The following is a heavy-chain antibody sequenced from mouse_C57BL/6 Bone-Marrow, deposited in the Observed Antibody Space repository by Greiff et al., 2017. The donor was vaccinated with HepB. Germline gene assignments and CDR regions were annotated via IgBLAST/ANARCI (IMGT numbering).Heavy chain of an antibody. CDR2: INPGSGGT. Sequence: QVQLQQSGAELVRPGTSVKVSCKASGYAFTNYLIEWVKQRPGQGLEWIGVINPGSGGTNYNEKFKGKATLTADKSSSTAYMQLSSLTSEDSAVYFCARSLYYGNLYWYFDVWGTGTTVTVSS. J-gene: IGHJ1*03. D-gene: IGHD2-1*01. V-gene: IGHV1-54*01. CDR3: ARSLYYGNLYWYFDV. CDR1: GYAFTNYL.